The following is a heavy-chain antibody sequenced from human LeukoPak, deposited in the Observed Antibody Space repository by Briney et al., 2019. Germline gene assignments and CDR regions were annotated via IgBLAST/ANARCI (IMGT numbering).Heavy chain of an antibody. V-gene: IGHV1-2*02. CDR1: GYTFTGYY. D-gene: IGHD2-2*01. CDR2: ISPNSGGT. Sequence: ASVKVSCKASGYTFTGYYMHWVRQAPGQGLEWMGWISPNSGGTNYAQKFQGRVTMTRDTSISTAYMELSRLRSDDTAVYYCASSTVLRDAFDIWGQGTMVTVSS. CDR3: ASSTVLRDAFDI. J-gene: IGHJ3*02.